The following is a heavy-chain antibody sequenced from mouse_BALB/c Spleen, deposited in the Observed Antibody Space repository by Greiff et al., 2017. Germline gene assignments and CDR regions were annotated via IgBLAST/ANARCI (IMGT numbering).Heavy chain of an antibody. J-gene: IGHJ2*01. CDR3: RGWGGAYYFDY. CDR1: GYTFTDYE. V-gene: IGHV1-15*01. CDR2: IDPETGGT. Sequence: QVQLQQSGAELVRPGASVTLSCKASGYTFTDYEMHWVKQTPVHGLEWIGAIDPETGGTAYNQKFKGKATLTADKSSSTAYLELRSLTSDDSAVYYCRGWGGAYYFDYWGQGTTLTVS.